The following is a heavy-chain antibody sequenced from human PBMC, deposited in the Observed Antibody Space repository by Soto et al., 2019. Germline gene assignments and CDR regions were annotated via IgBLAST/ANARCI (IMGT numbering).Heavy chain of an antibody. Sequence: ASVKVSCKASGYTFTSYDIIWVRKAPGQGLEWMGWMNPKNDNTASGQRFQGRVTLTRNTSITTAYMELTSLTSEDTAVYFCARSDGIELAYDIWGQGTMVIVSS. CDR1: GYTFTSYD. CDR3: ARSDGIELAYDI. V-gene: IGHV1-8*01. D-gene: IGHD3-3*02. J-gene: IGHJ3*02. CDR2: MNPKNDNT.